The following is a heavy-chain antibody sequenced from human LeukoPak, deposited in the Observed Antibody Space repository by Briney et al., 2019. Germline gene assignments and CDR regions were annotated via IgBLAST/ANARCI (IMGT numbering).Heavy chain of an antibody. CDR2: VNRDGSET. Sequence: GGSLRLSCAASGFALSSHWMTWVRQVPGRGPEWVANVNRDGSETYYLDSVKGRFTISKDNAKNSLYLQMNSLRAEDTALYHCARNNGVDVWGQGTTVIVSS. V-gene: IGHV3-7*03. J-gene: IGHJ6*02. CDR3: ARNNGVDV. CDR1: GFALSSHW.